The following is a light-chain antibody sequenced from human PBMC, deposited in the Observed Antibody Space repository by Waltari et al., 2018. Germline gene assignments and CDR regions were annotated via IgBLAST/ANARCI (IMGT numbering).Light chain of an antibody. CDR3: QQYNNWPPWT. V-gene: IGKV3-15*01. CDR2: GAS. J-gene: IGKJ1*01. Sequence: ELVITHSPATLSVSPGVRATLSCRASQSVSSNLAWYQQKPGQAPRLLIYGASTRATGIPARFSGSGSGTEVTLTISSLQSEDFAVYYCQQYNNWPPWTFGQGTKVEIK. CDR1: QSVSSN.